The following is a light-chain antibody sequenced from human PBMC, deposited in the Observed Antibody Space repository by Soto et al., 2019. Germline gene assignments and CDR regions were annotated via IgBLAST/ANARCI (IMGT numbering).Light chain of an antibody. CDR2: RAS. CDR1: QSVTSNY. Sequence: EIVLTQSSGTLSFSPGARATLSCRASQSVTSNYLAWYQQKSGQAPRLLIYRASTRATGIPDRFSGSGSGTDFSLIISSLEPEDSAVYYCQQYAASPLTFGGGTKLEI. CDR3: QQYAASPLT. V-gene: IGKV3-20*01. J-gene: IGKJ4*01.